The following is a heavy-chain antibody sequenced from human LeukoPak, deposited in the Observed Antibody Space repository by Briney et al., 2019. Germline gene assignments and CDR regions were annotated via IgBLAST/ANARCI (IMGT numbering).Heavy chain of an antibody. CDR2: IKQDGSEK. CDR3: ASGSGWVFDN. Sequence: GGSLRLSCAASGFPFSSHWLSWFRQSPGKGLEWVANIKQDGSEKYYVDSVKGRFTISRDNAKNSQYLQMNGLRAEDTAVYYCASGSGWVFDNWGQGTLVTVSS. J-gene: IGHJ4*02. D-gene: IGHD6-19*01. V-gene: IGHV3-7*01. CDR1: GFPFSSHW.